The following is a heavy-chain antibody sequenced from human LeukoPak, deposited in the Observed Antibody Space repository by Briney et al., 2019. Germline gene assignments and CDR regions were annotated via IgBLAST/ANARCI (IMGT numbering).Heavy chain of an antibody. CDR2: IRSKAYGGTT. D-gene: IGHD3-3*01. V-gene: IGHV3-49*03. J-gene: IGHJ5*02. CDR1: GFTFGDYA. Sequence: GGSLRLSCTASGFTFGDYAMSWFRQAPGKGLEWVGFIRSKAYGGTTEYAASVKGRFTISRDDSKSIAYLQMNSLKTEDTAVYYCTRDIGSYYDFWSGYYLGNRFDPWGQGTLVTVSS. CDR3: TRDIGSYYDFWSGYYLGNRFDP.